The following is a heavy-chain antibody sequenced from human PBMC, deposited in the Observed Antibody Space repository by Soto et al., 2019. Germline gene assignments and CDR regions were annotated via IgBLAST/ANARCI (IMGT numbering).Heavy chain of an antibody. CDR1: GYTFTGYS. V-gene: IGHV1-2*04. Sequence: QVQLVQSGAEVKKPGASVKVSCKASGYTFTGYSMHWVRQAPGQGLEWMGRINPKSGDTKYAQQFQGWVTLTRDTSTTTAYMEVRRLRSNDTAVYYCARARGFNGYDFDYWGQGTRVTVSS. D-gene: IGHD5-12*01. CDR2: INPKSGDT. CDR3: ARARGFNGYDFDY. J-gene: IGHJ4*02.